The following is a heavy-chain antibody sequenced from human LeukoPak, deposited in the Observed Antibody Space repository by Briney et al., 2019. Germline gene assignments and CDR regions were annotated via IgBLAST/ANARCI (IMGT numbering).Heavy chain of an antibody. CDR1: RFSLDDYA. D-gene: IGHD5-24*01. CDR2: ISWISGSI. V-gene: IGHV3-9*01. J-gene: IGHJ4*02. CDR3: AKEGDGPFDY. Sequence: GGCLRLSCVPSRFSLDDYAMHWVREAPGASRGRVWGISWISGSIGYADSVKGRFTISRDNAKNSLYLQMNSLRAEVTALYYCAKEGDGPFDYWGQGTLVTVSS.